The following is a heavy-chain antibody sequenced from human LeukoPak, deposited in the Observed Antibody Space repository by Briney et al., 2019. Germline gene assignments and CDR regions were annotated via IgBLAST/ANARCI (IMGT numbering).Heavy chain of an antibody. CDR1: GGSVSSGSYY. CDR2: IYHTGST. Sequence: PSDTLSHTCTVSGGSVSSGSYYWSWIRQPPGKGLEWIGHIYHTGSTNYNPSLKSRVTISLDTSKNQFSLKLTSVSAADTAVYYCARDVRTINVLTGYYRLYYFDYWGQGTLVTVSS. CDR3: ARDVRTINVLTGYYRLYYFDY. J-gene: IGHJ4*02. D-gene: IGHD3-9*01. V-gene: IGHV4-61*01.